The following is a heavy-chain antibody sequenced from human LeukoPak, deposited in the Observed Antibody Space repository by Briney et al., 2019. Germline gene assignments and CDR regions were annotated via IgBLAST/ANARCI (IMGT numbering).Heavy chain of an antibody. V-gene: IGHV3-23*01. CDR2: ISGSGGST. CDR1: GFTFSSYA. CDR3: AKSADYYGSGRADV. Sequence: PGGSLRLSCAASGFTFSSYAMSWVRQAPGKGLEWASAISGSGGSTYYADSVRGRFTISRDNSKNTLYLQMNSLRAEDTAVYYCAKSADYYGSGRADVWGKGTTVTVSS. J-gene: IGHJ6*04. D-gene: IGHD3-10*01.